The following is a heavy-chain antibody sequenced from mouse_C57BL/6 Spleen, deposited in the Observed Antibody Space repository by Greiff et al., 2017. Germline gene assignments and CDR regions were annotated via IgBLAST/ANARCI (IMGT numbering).Heavy chain of an antibody. V-gene: IGHV14-2*01. CDR1: GFNIKDYY. CDR2: IDPEDGET. D-gene: IGHD1-1*01. J-gene: IGHJ3*01. CDR3: ASSNDYGSGGFAY. Sequence: VQLKQSGAELVKPGASVKLSCTASGFNIKDYYMHWVKQRTEQGLEWIGRIDPEDGETKYAPKFPGKATITADSSSNTAYLQLSSLTSEDTAVYYCASSNDYGSGGFAYWGQGTLVTVSA.